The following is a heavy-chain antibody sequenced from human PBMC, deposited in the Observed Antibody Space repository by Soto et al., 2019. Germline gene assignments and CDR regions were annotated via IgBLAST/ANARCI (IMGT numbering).Heavy chain of an antibody. D-gene: IGHD4-17*01. CDR3: ASVHTVTTYFDV. CDR1: GYTFTSYD. J-gene: IGHJ2*01. V-gene: IGHV1-8*01. CDR2: MNPNSGNT. Sequence: QVQLVKSRAEVRKPGASVKVSCKASGYTFTSYDINWVRQASGQGLEWMGWMNPNSGNTGSAQRFQGRLTVTRNTSINTGYMELTSLTSEDAAVYYCASVHTVTTYFDVWGRGTLVAVSS.